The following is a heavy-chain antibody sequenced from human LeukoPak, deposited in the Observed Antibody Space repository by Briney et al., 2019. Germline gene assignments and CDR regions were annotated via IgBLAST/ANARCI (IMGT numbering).Heavy chain of an antibody. V-gene: IGHV3-48*01. J-gene: IGHJ4*02. D-gene: IGHD4-17*01. CDR3: ARCGYGDYAY. CDR2: ISSSSSTI. CDR1: GFTFSSYS. Sequence: GGSLRLSCAASGFTFSSYSMNWVRQAPGKGLEWVSYISSSSSTIYYADSVKGRFTISRDNAKNSLYLQMNSLRAEDTAVYYCARCGYGDYAYWGQGTLVTVSS.